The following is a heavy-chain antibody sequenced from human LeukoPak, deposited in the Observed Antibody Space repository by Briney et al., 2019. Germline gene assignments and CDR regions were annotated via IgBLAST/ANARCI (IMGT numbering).Heavy chain of an antibody. CDR2: IYYSGST. V-gene: IGHV4-59*01. Sequence: SETLSLTCTVSGGSISGYYWSWIRQPPGKGLEWIGYIYYSGSTNYNPSLKSRVTISVDTSKNQFSLKLSSVTAADTAVYYCASTTLSNFWSGYYSYFDYWGQGTLVTVSS. CDR1: GGSISGYY. D-gene: IGHD3-3*01. CDR3: ASTTLSNFWSGYYSYFDY. J-gene: IGHJ4*02.